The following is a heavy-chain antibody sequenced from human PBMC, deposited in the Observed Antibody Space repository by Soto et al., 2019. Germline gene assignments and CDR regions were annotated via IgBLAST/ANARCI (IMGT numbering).Heavy chain of an antibody. Sequence: GGSLRLSCAASGFTLSNYAMNWVRQARGKGLEWVSAISGSGGSTYYADSVKGRFTISRDNSKNTLYLQMNSLRAEDTAVYYCAKRLPRTIFGVVPFDYWGQGTLVTVSS. D-gene: IGHD3-3*01. CDR2: ISGSGGST. J-gene: IGHJ4*02. V-gene: IGHV3-23*01. CDR3: AKRLPRTIFGVVPFDY. CDR1: GFTLSNYA.